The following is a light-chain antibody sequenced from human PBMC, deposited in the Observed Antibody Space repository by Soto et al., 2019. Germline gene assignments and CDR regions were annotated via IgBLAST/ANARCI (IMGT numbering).Light chain of an antibody. CDR1: QGISSY. CDR3: QQLNSYPRT. J-gene: IGKJ1*01. Sequence: IQLTQSPSSLSASVGDRVTITCRASQGISSYLAWYQQKPGKAPKLLIYAASTLQSGVPSRFSGIGSGTVFTLTVSSLQPEDFATYYCQQLNSYPRTFGQGTKVDIK. CDR2: AAS. V-gene: IGKV1-9*01.